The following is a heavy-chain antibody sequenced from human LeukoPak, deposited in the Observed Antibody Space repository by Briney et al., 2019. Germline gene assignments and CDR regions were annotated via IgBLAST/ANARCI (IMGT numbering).Heavy chain of an antibody. Sequence: GGSLRLSCAASGVAFTSYGMHWVRQAPRKGLEWGAVIWYDGSNEYYAGSVKGRFTISRDNSKNTLYLQMNSLGPEDTAVYYCAKKKATASSRVAFDIWGQGTMVTVSS. J-gene: IGHJ3*02. CDR1: GVAFTSYG. V-gene: IGHV3-30*02. CDR3: AKKKATASSRVAFDI. D-gene: IGHD6-13*01. CDR2: IWYDGSNE.